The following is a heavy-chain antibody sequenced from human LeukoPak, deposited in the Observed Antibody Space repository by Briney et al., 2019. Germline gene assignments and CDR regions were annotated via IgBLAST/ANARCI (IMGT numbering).Heavy chain of an antibody. CDR2: INSDGNDR. CDR3: VRDMGYYDKV. J-gene: IGHJ4*02. V-gene: IGHV3-74*01. D-gene: IGHD3-22*01. Sequence: GGSLRLSCAASGFTISRSWMHWVRQAPGEGLVWVSRINSDGNDRNYADSVKGRFTISRDNAKNTLYLQMNSLRAEDTAVYYCVRDMGYYDKVWGQGTLVTVSS. CDR1: GFTISRSW.